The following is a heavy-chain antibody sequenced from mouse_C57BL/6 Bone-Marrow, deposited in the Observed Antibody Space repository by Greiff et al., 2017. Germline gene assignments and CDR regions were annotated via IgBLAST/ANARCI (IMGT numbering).Heavy chain of an antibody. CDR3: ARENYPYYYAMDY. CDR1: GYTFTSYW. D-gene: IGHD2-1*01. Sequence: QVQLQQSGAELVKPGASVKLSCKASGYTFTSYWMHWVKQRPGQGLEWIGMIHPKSGSTNYNEKFKSKAKLTVDKSSGTAYMQLRSLTSEDSAVYYCARENYPYYYAMDYCGQGTSVTVSS. J-gene: IGHJ4*01. V-gene: IGHV1-64*01. CDR2: IHPKSGST.